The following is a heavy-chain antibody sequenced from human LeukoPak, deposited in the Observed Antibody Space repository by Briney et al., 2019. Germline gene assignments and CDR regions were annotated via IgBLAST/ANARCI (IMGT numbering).Heavy chain of an antibody. Sequence: SETLSLTCTVSGGSISSGGYYWSWIRQHPGKGLEWIGYIYYSGSTYYNPSLKSRVTISVDTSKNQFSLKLSSVTAADTAVYYCARVGCSGGSCYSYPKRYFDYWGQGTLVTVSS. CDR3: ARVGCSGGSCYSYPKRYFDY. CDR2: IYYSGST. D-gene: IGHD2-15*01. CDR1: GGSISSGGYY. J-gene: IGHJ4*02. V-gene: IGHV4-31*03.